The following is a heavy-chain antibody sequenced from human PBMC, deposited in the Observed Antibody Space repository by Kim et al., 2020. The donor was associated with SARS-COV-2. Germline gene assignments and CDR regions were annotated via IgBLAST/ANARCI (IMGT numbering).Heavy chain of an antibody. Sequence: SETLSLTCTVSGGSINSYYWTWIRQPPGEGLEWIWNIYYSGSTNYNPSLESRVTVSVDTSKNHFSLRLSSLTAADTAVYYCARAIYSGWHRADAFDIWGQGTVVTVSS. J-gene: IGHJ3*02. CDR3: ARAIYSGWHRADAFDI. CDR2: IYYSGST. V-gene: IGHV4-59*01. D-gene: IGHD5-12*01. CDR1: GGSINSYY.